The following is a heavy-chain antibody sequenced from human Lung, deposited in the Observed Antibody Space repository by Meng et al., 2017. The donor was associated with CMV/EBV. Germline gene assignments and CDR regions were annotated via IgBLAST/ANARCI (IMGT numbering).Heavy chain of an antibody. CDR3: ARDATHDLASFDAFDL. CDR2: ISSGSRTI. D-gene: IGHD1-1*01. V-gene: IGHV3-48*04. Sequence: GEXXKISCAASGFTFSRYSLNWVRQAPGKGLEWLSYISSGSRTIHYADSVKGRFTISRDSAQNSLYLEMNSLRAEDTAVYYCARDATHDLASFDAFDLWGQGXMVTVSS. J-gene: IGHJ3*01. CDR1: GFTFSRYS.